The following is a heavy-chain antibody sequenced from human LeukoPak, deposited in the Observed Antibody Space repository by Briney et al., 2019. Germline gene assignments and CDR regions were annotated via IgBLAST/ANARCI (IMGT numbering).Heavy chain of an antibody. CDR2: INSDGSRT. D-gene: IGHD5/OR15-5a*01. Sequence: PGGSLRLSCAASGFTFSSYWLHWVRQTPGKGLAWVSRINSDGSRTNYADSVKGRFTSSRDNAKNTLYLQMNSLRVEDTAVYFCARGGPVKSIYDPHWYDPWGQGTLVTVPS. CDR1: GFTFSSYW. J-gene: IGHJ5*02. CDR3: ARGGPVKSIYDPHWYDP. V-gene: IGHV3-74*01.